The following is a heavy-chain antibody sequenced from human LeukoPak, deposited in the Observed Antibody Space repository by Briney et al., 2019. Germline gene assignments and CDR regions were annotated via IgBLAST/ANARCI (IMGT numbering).Heavy chain of an antibody. V-gene: IGHV3-11*01. Sequence: GGSLRLSCAASGSTFSDYYMSWIRQAPGKGLEWVSYISSSGSTIYYADSVKGRFTISRDNAKNSLYLQMNSLRAEDTAVYYCAKLLFDSSGYYPGPLDYWGQGTLVTVSS. CDR3: AKLLFDSSGYYPGPLDY. CDR1: GSTFSDYY. D-gene: IGHD3-22*01. J-gene: IGHJ4*02. CDR2: ISSSGSTI.